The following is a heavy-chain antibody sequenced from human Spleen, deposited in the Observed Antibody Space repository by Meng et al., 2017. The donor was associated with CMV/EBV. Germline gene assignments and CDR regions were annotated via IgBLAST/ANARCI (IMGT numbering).Heavy chain of an antibody. J-gene: IGHJ5*02. V-gene: IGHV2-5*02. CDR1: SLSTNGVG. CDR3: AHRVRYYGSGSYDWFDP. D-gene: IGHD3-10*01. CDR2: IYWDDDK. Sequence: SLSTNGVGVGWLRQPPGKALEWLALIYWDDDKRYSPSLKSRLTITKDTSKNQVVLTMTNMDPVDTATYYCAHRVRYYGSGSYDWFDPWGQGTLVTVSS.